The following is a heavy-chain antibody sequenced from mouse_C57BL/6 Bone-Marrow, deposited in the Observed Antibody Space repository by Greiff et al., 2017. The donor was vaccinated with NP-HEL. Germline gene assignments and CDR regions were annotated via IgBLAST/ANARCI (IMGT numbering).Heavy chain of an antibody. CDR1: GFTFSNYW. D-gene: IGHD2-3*01. V-gene: IGHV6-3*01. J-gene: IGHJ3*01. Sequence: EVMLVESGGGLVQPGGSMKLSCAASGFTFSNYWMNWVRQSPEKGLEWVAQIRLKSDNYATHYAESVKGRFTISRDDSKSSVYLQMNNLRAEDTGIYYCTGLLLLAWFAYWGQGTLVTVSA. CDR2: IRLKSDNYAT. CDR3: TGLLLLAWFAY.